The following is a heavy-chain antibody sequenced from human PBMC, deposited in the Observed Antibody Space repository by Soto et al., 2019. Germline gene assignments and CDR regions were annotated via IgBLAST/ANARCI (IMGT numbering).Heavy chain of an antibody. J-gene: IGHJ6*02. CDR1: GFSFSSYA. V-gene: IGHV3-23*01. D-gene: IGHD4-4*01. CDR3: AKSSGTVTTSLGSYYYYYGMDV. CDR2: IGGSGGST. Sequence: GGSLRLSCAASGFSFSSYAMSWVRQAPGKGLEWVSAIGGSGGSTYYADSVKGRFTISRDNSKNTLYLQMNSLRAEDTAVYYCAKSSGTVTTSLGSYYYYYGMDVWGQGTTVTVSS.